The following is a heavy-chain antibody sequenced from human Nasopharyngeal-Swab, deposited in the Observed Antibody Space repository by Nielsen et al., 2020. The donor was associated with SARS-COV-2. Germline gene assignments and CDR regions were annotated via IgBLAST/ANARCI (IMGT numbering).Heavy chain of an antibody. V-gene: IGHV3-7*05. J-gene: IGHJ4*02. CDR3: AKDLPGYKGFDY. CDR1: GFSFSSYW. CDR2: IKQDGSEK. Sequence: GESLKISCAASGFSFSSYWMSWVRQAPGKGLEWVANIKQDGSEKNYADSVKGRFTISRDNTKNSVYLQMNSLRTEDSALYYCAKDLPGYKGFDYWGQGTLVTVSS. D-gene: IGHD5-24*01.